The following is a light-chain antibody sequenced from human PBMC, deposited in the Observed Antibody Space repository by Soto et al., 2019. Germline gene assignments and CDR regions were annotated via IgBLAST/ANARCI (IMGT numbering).Light chain of an antibody. CDR2: AAS. CDR1: QGVARY. V-gene: IGKV1-9*01. CDR3: QHLNSYPRT. J-gene: IGKJ1*01. Sequence: DIQLTQSPSFLSASVGDRVTITCRASQGVARYLAWYQQKPGTAPKLLIYAASTLQSGVPSRFSGSGSGTDFTLTISSLQPEDSATYYCQHLNSYPRTFGHGTKVDI.